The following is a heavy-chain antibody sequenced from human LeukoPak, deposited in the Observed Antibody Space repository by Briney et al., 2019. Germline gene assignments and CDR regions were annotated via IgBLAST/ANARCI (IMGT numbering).Heavy chain of an antibody. J-gene: IGHJ3*02. Sequence: SETLSLTRTVSFGSISSSNYYWGWIRQPPGKGLEWIGSIHYSGRSYHNPSLKSRATVDTSKNQISLKLSSVTAADTAVYYCAKSYYDYVDAFDIWGQGTLVTVSS. D-gene: IGHD3-16*01. V-gene: IGHV4-39*01. CDR1: FGSISSSNYY. CDR3: AKSYYDYVDAFDI. CDR2: IHYSGRS.